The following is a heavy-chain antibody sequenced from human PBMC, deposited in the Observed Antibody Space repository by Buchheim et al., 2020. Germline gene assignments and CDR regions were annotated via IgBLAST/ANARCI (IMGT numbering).Heavy chain of an antibody. J-gene: IGHJ4*02. Sequence: EVQLLESGGGLVQPGGSLRLSCAASGCTFSSYAMSWVRQAPGKGLEWVSAISGSGGSTYYADSVKGRFTISRDNSKNTLYLQMNSLRAEDTAVYYCAKDRLRWWELLKDAMSPFDYWGQGTL. V-gene: IGHV3-23*01. CDR3: AKDRLRWWELLKDAMSPFDY. CDR1: GCTFSSYA. D-gene: IGHD1-26*01. CDR2: ISGSGGST.